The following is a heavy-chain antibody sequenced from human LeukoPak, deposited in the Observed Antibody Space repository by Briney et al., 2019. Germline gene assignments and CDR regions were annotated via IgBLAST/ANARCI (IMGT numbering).Heavy chain of an antibody. CDR3: ARHVSGEYFQH. Sequence: SETLSLTCTVSGGSISSYYWSWIRQPPGEGLEYIGYIYYSGSTNYNPSLKSRFTISVDTSKNQFSLKLSSVTAADTAVYYCARHVSGEYFQHWGQGTLVTVSS. J-gene: IGHJ1*01. CDR1: GGSISSYY. CDR2: IYYSGST. D-gene: IGHD3-10*01. V-gene: IGHV4-59*08.